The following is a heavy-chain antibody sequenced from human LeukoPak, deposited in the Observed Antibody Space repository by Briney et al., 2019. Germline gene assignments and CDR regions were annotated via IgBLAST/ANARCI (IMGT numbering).Heavy chain of an antibody. J-gene: IGHJ5*02. Sequence: ASVKVSCKASGGTFSSYAISWVRQAPGQGLEWMGRIIPIFGTANYAQKFQGRVTITTDESTSTAYMELGSLRSEDTAVYYCARDFGCSGGSCEFDPWGQGTLVTVSS. D-gene: IGHD2-15*01. V-gene: IGHV1-69*05. CDR1: GGTFSSYA. CDR2: IIPIFGTA. CDR3: ARDFGCSGGSCEFDP.